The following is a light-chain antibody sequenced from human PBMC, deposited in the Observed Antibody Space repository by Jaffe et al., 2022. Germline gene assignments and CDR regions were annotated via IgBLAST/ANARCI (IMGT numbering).Light chain of an antibody. J-gene: IGLJ3*02. CDR2: GKN. V-gene: IGLV3-19*01. CDR3: NSRDSSGNHRNWV. Sequence: SSELTQDPAVSVALGQTVRITCQGDSLRSYYASWYQQKPGQAPVLVIYGKNNRPSGIPDRFSGSSSGNTASLTITGAQAEDEADYYCNSRDSSGNHRNWVFGGGTKLTVL. CDR1: SLRSYY.